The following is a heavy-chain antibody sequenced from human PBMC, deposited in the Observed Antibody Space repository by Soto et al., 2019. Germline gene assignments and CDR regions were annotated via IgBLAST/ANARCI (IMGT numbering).Heavy chain of an antibody. CDR2: IRSKAYGGTT. CDR1: GFTFGDYA. D-gene: IGHD2-2*01. V-gene: IGHV3-49*03. CDR3: TRVGIPAANGPLDY. Sequence: GGSLRLSCTASGFTFGDYAMSWFRQAPGKGLEWVGFIRSKAYGGTTEYAASVKGRFTISRDDSKSIAYLQMNSLKTEDTAVYYCTRVGIPAANGPLDYWGQGTLVTVSS. J-gene: IGHJ4*02.